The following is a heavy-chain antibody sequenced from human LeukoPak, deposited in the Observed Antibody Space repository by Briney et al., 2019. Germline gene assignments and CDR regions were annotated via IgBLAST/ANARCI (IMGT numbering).Heavy chain of an antibody. J-gene: IGHJ6*02. CDR1: GFTFSSYE. D-gene: IGHD4-11*01. CDR3: ARDTVTHHYYFGMDV. Sequence: GGSLRLSCAASGFTFSSYEMNWVRQAPGKGLEWVSYISSSGNTIYYADSVKGRFTISRDNIENSLYLQMNSLRAEDTAVYYCARDTVTHHYYFGMDVWGQGTTVTVSS. CDR2: ISSSGNTI. V-gene: IGHV3-48*03.